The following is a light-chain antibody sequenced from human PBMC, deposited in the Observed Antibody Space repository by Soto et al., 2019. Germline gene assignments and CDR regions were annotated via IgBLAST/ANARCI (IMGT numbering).Light chain of an antibody. J-gene: IGLJ3*02. V-gene: IGLV1-44*01. CDR1: TSNIATNT. CDR2: SDN. Sequence: QSVLTQPPSASGTPGQRVTISCSGSTSNIATNTVNWYQQLPGTAPKLLIYSDNQRPSGVPDRFSGSKSDTSASLAISGLQSDDEADYYCAAWDDSLSGWVFGGGTKLTVL. CDR3: AAWDDSLSGWV.